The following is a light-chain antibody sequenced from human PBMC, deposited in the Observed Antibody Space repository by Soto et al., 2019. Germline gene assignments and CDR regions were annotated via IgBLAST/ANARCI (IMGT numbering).Light chain of an antibody. V-gene: IGKV2-28*01. Sequence: DIVMTQSPLSLPVTPGETASISCRSSQSLLHRSGYSYLVWYLQKPGQSPQLLIYLGSNRASGVPDRFSGSGSGTDFTLKISRVEADDVGVYYCMQALQTPLTFGGGTKVEIK. CDR3: MQALQTPLT. CDR1: QSLLHRSGYSY. J-gene: IGKJ4*01. CDR2: LGS.